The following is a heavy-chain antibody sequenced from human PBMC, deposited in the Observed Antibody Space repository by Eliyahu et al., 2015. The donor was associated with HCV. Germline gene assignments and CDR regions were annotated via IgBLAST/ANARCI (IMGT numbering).Heavy chain of an antibody. CDR1: GASTRSYY. V-gene: IGHV4-59*01. D-gene: IGHD1-26*01. Sequence: QVQLQESGPGLVRPSETLSLTXTVSGASTRSYYWSWIRQPPGKGLEWIAYVSNTGSTHYNTSLESRVTMSMDTSKNELSLRLTSVTAADTAVYYCARIKWGGASWDYWGQGILVTVSS. CDR2: VSNTGST. J-gene: IGHJ4*02. CDR3: ARIKWGGASWDY.